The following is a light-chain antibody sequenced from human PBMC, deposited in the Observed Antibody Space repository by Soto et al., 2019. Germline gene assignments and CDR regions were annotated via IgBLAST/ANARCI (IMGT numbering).Light chain of an antibody. Sequence: DIQSTQSTSTLSGSVGDRVTITCLASQTVSSWLAWYQQKPGKAPKLLIYKASTLKSGVPSRFSGSGSGTEFTLTISSLQPEDFATYYCQPANSFPTTFGQGIRLAIK. CDR1: QTVSSW. J-gene: IGKJ5*01. V-gene: IGKV1-5*03. CDR2: KAS. CDR3: QPANSFPTT.